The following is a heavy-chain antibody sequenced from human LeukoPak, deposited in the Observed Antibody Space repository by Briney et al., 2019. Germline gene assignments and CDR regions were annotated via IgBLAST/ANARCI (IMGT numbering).Heavy chain of an antibody. Sequence: GGSLRLSCAASGFTFDDYGMSWVRQAPGKGLEWVSGINWNGGSTGYADSVKGRFTISRDNAKKSLDLQMNSLRAEDTALYYCARPSDSSGYYTALDYWGQGTLVTVSS. J-gene: IGHJ4*02. CDR1: GFTFDDYG. D-gene: IGHD3-22*01. CDR3: ARPSDSSGYYTALDY. CDR2: INWNGGST. V-gene: IGHV3-20*04.